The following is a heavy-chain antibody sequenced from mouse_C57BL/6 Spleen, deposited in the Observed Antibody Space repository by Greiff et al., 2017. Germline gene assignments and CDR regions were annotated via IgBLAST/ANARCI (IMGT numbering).Heavy chain of an antibody. CDR1: GFTFSDYG. V-gene: IGHV5-17*01. CDR2: ISSGSSTI. Sequence: EVQLVESGGGLVKPGGSLKLSCAASGFTFSDYGMHWVRQAPEKGLEWVAYISSGSSTIYYADTVKGRFTISRDNAKNTLFLQMTSLRSADTAMYYCARHDYYAMDYWGQGTSVTVSS. CDR3: ARHDYYAMDY. J-gene: IGHJ4*01.